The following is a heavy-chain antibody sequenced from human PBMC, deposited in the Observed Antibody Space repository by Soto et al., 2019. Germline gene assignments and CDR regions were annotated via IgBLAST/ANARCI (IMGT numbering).Heavy chain of an antibody. CDR1: GGSISSGGYY. Sequence: QVQLQESGPGLVKPSQTLSLTCTVSGGSISSGGYYWSWIRQHPGKGLGWIVYIYYSGSTYYNPSLKSRVTISVDTSKNQFSLKLSSVTAADTAVYYCAREEGGGYDHRWFVPWGQGTLVTVSS. D-gene: IGHD5-12*01. CDR2: IYYSGST. J-gene: IGHJ5*02. CDR3: AREEGGGYDHRWFVP. V-gene: IGHV4-31*03.